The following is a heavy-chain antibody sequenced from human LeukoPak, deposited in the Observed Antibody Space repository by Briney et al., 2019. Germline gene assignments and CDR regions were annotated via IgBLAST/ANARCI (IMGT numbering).Heavy chain of an antibody. CDR1: GRPHNSYY. V-gene: IGHV4-4*07. CDR2: NYTCWSN. CDR3: ASHLPSMVRGVIYYYYYIDV. J-gene: IGHJ6*03. D-gene: IGHD3-10*01. Sequence: SDPLSLLCTLCGRPHNSYYWSWIRQPAGKGVAWIERNYTCWSNYHHPSLKSRVTMSVDTSKHQFSLKLSSVTAADTAVYYCASHLPSMVRGVIYYYYYIDVWGKGTAVTVSS.